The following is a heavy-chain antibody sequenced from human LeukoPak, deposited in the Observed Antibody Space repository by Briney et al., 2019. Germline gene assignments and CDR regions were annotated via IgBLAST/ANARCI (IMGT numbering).Heavy chain of an antibody. J-gene: IGHJ4*02. CDR3: ARDPVAAFDY. D-gene: IGHD6-19*01. Sequence: GGSLRLSCAASGFTFSSYSMDWVRQAPGKGLEWVSSISSSSSYIYYADSVKGRFTIPRDNAKNSLYLQMNSLRAEDTAVYYCARDPVAAFDYWGQGTLVTVSS. CDR1: GFTFSSYS. V-gene: IGHV3-21*01. CDR2: ISSSSSYI.